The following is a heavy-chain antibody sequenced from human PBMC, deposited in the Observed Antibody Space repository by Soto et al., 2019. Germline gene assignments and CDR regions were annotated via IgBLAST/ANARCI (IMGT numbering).Heavy chain of an antibody. V-gene: IGHV4-31*03. CDR1: GGAISSGGYY. CDR2: IYYNGST. Sequence: QVQLQESGPGLVKPSQTLSLTCTVSGGAISSGGYYWRWIRQHPGKGLEWIGYIYYNGSTYYNPYLKSRVTISVDTSKTQFSLKLSSVTAADTAGYYCARWVGATSFAYWGQGTLVTVSS. J-gene: IGHJ4*02. D-gene: IGHD1-26*01. CDR3: ARWVGATSFAY.